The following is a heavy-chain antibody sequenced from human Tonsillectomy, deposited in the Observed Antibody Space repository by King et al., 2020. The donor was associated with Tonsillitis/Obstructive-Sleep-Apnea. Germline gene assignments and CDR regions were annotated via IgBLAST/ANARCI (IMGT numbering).Heavy chain of an antibody. CDR3: AGRPTVQGHYYYSMDV. D-gene: IGHD3-10*01. CDR1: GGSFSAYY. J-gene: IGHJ6*03. CDR2: INHSGST. Sequence: VQLQQWGAGLLKPSETLSLTCAVYGGSFSAYYWSWIRQPPGKGLEWIGEINHSGSTNYNPSLKSRVTISVDTSKNQFSLKLSSVTAADTAVYYCAGRPTVQGHYYYSMDVWGKGTTVTVSS. V-gene: IGHV4-34*01.